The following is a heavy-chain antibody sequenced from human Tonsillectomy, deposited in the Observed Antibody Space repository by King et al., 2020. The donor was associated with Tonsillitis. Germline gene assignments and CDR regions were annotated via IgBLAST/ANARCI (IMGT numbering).Heavy chain of an antibody. CDR1: GFTFSSYA. CDR2: ISGSGGST. Sequence: VQLVESGGGLVQPGGSLRLSCAASGFTFSSYAMNWVRQAPGTGLEWVSAISGSGGSTYYADSVKGRFTISRDNSKNTLYLQMNSLRAEDTAVYYCAKKGVGPYYDDSSGPCDYWGQGALVTVSS. CDR3: AKKGVGPYYDDSSGPCDY. V-gene: IGHV3-23*04. J-gene: IGHJ4*02. D-gene: IGHD3-22*01.